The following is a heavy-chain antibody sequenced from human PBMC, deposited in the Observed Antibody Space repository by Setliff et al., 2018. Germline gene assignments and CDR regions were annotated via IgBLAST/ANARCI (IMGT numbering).Heavy chain of an antibody. D-gene: IGHD5-12*01. J-gene: IGHJ1*01. CDR3: ARGNPAERYEY. Sequence: ASVKVSCKASGYNFKTYAISWVRQAPGQGLEWMGFISLYDGHTNYAQNFQGKLTVTTDTSTSTAYMELSSLRFDDTAVYYCARGNPAERYEYWGQGTLVTVSS. CDR1: GYNFKTYA. CDR2: ISLYDGHT. V-gene: IGHV1-18*01.